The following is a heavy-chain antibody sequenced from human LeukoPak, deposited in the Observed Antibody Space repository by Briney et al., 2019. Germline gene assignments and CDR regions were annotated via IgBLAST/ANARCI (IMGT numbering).Heavy chain of an antibody. J-gene: IGHJ4*02. Sequence: ASVKVSCKTSGYTFSTFGITWVRQAPGQGLEWMGIINPSGGSTSYAQKFQGRVTMTRDTSTSTVYMELSSLRSEDTAVYYCARSVHKEWERYFDYWGQGTLVTVSS. D-gene: IGHD1-26*01. CDR1: GYTFSTFG. CDR3: ARSVHKEWERYFDY. V-gene: IGHV1-46*01. CDR2: INPSGGST.